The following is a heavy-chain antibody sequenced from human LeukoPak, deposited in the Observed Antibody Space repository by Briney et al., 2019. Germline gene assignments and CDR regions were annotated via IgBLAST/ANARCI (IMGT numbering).Heavy chain of an antibody. J-gene: IGHJ4*02. V-gene: IGHV4-34*01. CDR2: INHSGST. CDR1: GGSFSGYC. D-gene: IGHD6-19*01. CDR3: ARPFSYSSGWYYFDY. Sequence: SETLSLTCAVYGGSFSGYCWSWIRQPPGKGLEWIGEINHSGSTNYNPSLKSRVTISVDTSKNQFSLKLSSVTAADTAVYYCARPFSYSSGWYYFDYWGQGTLVTVSS.